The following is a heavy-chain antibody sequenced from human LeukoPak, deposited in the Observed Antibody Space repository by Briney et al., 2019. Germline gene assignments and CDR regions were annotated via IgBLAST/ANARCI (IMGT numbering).Heavy chain of an antibody. D-gene: IGHD2-21*01. CDR2: IYHSGST. V-gene: IGHV4-38-2*02. CDR1: GYSISSGYY. J-gene: IGHJ5*02. CDR3: ARLLGSHINYFDP. Sequence: SETLSLTCTVFGYSISSGYYWGWSRQPPGKGLEWIGSIYHSGSTYYNPSLKSRVTISVDTSKNQFSLKLSSVTAADTAVYYCARLLGSHINYFDPWGQGTLVTVSS.